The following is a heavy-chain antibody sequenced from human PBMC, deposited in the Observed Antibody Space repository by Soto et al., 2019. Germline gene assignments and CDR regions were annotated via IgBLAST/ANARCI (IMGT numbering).Heavy chain of an antibody. D-gene: IGHD3-10*02. CDR1: GYTFTSYG. J-gene: IGHJ4*02. CDR3: ARERGLTASTLFGY. Sequence: QVQLVQSGPEVKMPGASVNVSCKASGYTFTSYGINWVRQAPGQGLEWMGRVSTYNGNTKYAQKFQGRVTMTTDTSTPTVYMHLRSLRSDDTAVYYCARERGLTASTLFGYWGQGTVVTVS. CDR2: VSTYNGNT. V-gene: IGHV1-18*01.